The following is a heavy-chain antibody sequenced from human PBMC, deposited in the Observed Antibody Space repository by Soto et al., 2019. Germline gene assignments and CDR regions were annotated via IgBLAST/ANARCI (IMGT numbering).Heavy chain of an antibody. D-gene: IGHD3-3*01. J-gene: IGHJ4*02. Sequence: AAVKVSCKASGYTFTSYGISWVRKAPGQGLEWMGWISAYNGNTNYAQKFQGRVTMTTDTSTSTAYMELRSLRSDDTAVYYCARTLNEWLLGLDWGQGTLVTVSS. CDR1: GYTFTSYG. CDR3: ARTLNEWLLGLD. CDR2: ISAYNGNT. V-gene: IGHV1-18*01.